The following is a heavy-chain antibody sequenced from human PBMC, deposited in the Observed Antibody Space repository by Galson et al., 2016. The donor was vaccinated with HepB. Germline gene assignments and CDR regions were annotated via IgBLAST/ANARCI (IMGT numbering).Heavy chain of an antibody. V-gene: IGHV3-53*01. J-gene: IGHJ4*02. CDR2: IYSGDTT. CDR1: GFTVSNNY. D-gene: IGHD3-16*01. CDR3: AKLSGLSFSEGEN. Sequence: SLRLSCAASGFTVSNNYMTWVRQAPGKGLEWVSLIYSGDTTYYAESVKGRFTISRDNSKNTLYLQMNSLRAEDTAIYYCAKLSGLSFSEGENWGQGTLVTVSS.